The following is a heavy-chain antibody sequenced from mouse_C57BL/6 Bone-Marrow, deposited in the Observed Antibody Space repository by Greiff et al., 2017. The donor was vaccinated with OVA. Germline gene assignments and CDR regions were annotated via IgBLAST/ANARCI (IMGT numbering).Heavy chain of an antibody. J-gene: IGHJ1*03. Sequence: VQLQQSGPELVKPGASVKISCKASGYSFTDYNMNWVKQSNGKSLEWIGVINPNYGTTIYNQKFKGKATLTVDQSSSTAYMQLNSLTSEDTAVYYCAYYYGSSYRYFDVWGRGTTVTVSS. CDR2: INPNYGTT. V-gene: IGHV1-39*01. CDR1: GYSFTDYN. CDR3: AYYYGSSYRYFDV. D-gene: IGHD1-1*01.